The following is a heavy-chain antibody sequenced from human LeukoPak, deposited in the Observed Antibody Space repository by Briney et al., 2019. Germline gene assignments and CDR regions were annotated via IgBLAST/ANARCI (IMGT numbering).Heavy chain of an antibody. CDR1: GYTFTGYY. J-gene: IGHJ3*02. D-gene: IGHD6-6*01. CDR3: ARGRFLLYSSSFLDAFDI. CDR2: MNPNSGNT. Sequence: ASVKVSCKASGYTFTGYYVHWVRQATGQGLEWMGWMNPNSGNTGYAQKFQGRVTITRNTSISTAYMELSSLRSEDTAVYYCARGRFLLYSSSFLDAFDIWGQGTMVTVSS. V-gene: IGHV1-8*03.